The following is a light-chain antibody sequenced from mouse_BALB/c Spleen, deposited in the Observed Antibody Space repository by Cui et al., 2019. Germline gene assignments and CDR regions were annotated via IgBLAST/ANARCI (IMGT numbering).Light chain of an antibody. J-gene: IGKJ5*01. Sequence: DIKMTQSPSSMYASLGERVTITCKASQDINSYLTWLEQKPGKSLETLIYRANRLVDGVPSRFSGSGSRKDYSLTISNLEYEDMGIYYCLQYDEFPLTFGTGTKLELK. CDR3: LQYDEFPLT. V-gene: IGKV14-111*01. CDR2: RAN. CDR1: QDINSY.